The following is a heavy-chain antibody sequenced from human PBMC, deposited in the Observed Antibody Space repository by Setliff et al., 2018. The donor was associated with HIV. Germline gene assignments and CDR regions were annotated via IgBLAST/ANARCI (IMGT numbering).Heavy chain of an antibody. D-gene: IGHD6-19*01. Sequence: SETLSLTCTVSGGSISSSSYYWGWIRQPPGKGLEWIGSIYYSGSTYYNPSLKSRVTISVDTSKNQFSLKLSSVTAADTAVYYCASTGYSSGWSFDYWSQGTLVTVSS. V-gene: IGHV4-39*07. J-gene: IGHJ4*02. CDR2: IYYSGST. CDR1: GGSISSSSYY. CDR3: ASTGYSSGWSFDY.